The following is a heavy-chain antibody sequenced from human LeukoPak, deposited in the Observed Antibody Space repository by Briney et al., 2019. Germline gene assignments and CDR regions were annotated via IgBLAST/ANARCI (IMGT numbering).Heavy chain of an antibody. CDR1: GVTVSSNY. Sequence: PGGSLRLSCAASGVTVSSNYMSWVRQAPGKGLEWVSVIYSGGSTYYADSVKGRFTISRDNSKNTLYLQMNSLRAEDTALYYCARDSYESSGYYSYNWFDPWGQGTLVTVSS. D-gene: IGHD3-22*01. CDR2: IYSGGST. CDR3: ARDSYESSGYYSYNWFDP. V-gene: IGHV3-53*01. J-gene: IGHJ5*02.